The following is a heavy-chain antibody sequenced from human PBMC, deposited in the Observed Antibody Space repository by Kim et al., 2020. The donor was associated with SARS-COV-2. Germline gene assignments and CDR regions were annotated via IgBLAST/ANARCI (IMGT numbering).Heavy chain of an antibody. Sequence: SETLSLTCAVYGGSFSGYYWSWIRQPPGKGLEWIGEINDSGSTNYNPSLKSRVTISVDTSKNQFSLKLSSVTAADTAVYYCATLPTVTTYYYYYGMDVWGQGTTVTVSS. V-gene: IGHV4-34*01. D-gene: IGHD4-17*01. CDR2: INDSGST. CDR3: ATLPTVTTYYYYYGMDV. J-gene: IGHJ6*02. CDR1: GGSFSGYY.